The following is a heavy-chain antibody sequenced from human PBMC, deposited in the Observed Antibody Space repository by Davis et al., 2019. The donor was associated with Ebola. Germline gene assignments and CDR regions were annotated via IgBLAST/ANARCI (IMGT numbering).Heavy chain of an antibody. J-gene: IGHJ6*02. CDR3: ALTTYYYGSGRHPMDV. V-gene: IGHV4-59*04. CDR2: IYYNGIT. CDR1: GGSISTYY. Sequence: MPSETLSLTCSVSGGSISTYYWNWIRQPPGKGLECVGTIYYNGITSYYPSLESRATISADTSKNQFSLKLDSVTAADMAIYCCALTTYYYGSGRHPMDVWGQGTTVTVSS. D-gene: IGHD3-10*01.